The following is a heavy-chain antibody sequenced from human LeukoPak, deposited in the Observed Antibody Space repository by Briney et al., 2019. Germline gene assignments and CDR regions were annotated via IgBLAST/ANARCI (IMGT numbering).Heavy chain of an antibody. CDR1: GITLSSYW. D-gene: IGHD1-26*01. Sequence: SGGSLRLSCAASGITLSSYWMNWVRQAPGKGLEWVSYISSSSSTIYYADSVKGRFTISRDNAKNSLYLQMNSLRAEDTAVYYCAREAPGGASLDAFDIWGQGTMVTVSS. CDR3: AREAPGGASLDAFDI. CDR2: ISSSSSTI. V-gene: IGHV3-48*04. J-gene: IGHJ3*02.